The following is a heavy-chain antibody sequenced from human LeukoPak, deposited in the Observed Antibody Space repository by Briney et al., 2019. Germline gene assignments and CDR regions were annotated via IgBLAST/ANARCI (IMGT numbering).Heavy chain of an antibody. Sequence: SETLSLTCAVYGGSFSGYYWSWIRQPPGKGLEWIGEINHSGSTNYNPSLKSRVTVAVDTSKNQFSLKLSSVTAADTAVYYCAHSIFGVVPPYYYYGMDVWGQGTTVTVSS. D-gene: IGHD3-3*01. CDR3: AHSIFGVVPPYYYYGMDV. V-gene: IGHV4-34*01. J-gene: IGHJ6*02. CDR1: GGSFSGYY. CDR2: INHSGST.